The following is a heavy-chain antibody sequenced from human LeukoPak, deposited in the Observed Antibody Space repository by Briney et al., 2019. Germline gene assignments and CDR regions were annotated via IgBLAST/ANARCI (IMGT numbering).Heavy chain of an antibody. V-gene: IGHV3-30*03. CDR2: ISYDGSYK. D-gene: IGHD4-23*01. CDR3: ARGARKGDDYGGFFDY. J-gene: IGHJ4*02. CDR1: GFTFSDYY. Sequence: PGGSLRLSCAASGFTFSDYYMSWIRQAPGKGLEWVAVISYDGSYKDYADSVKGRFTISRDNSKNTLFLQMNSLRTEDTAVYYCARGARKGDDYGGFFDYWGQGTLVTVSS.